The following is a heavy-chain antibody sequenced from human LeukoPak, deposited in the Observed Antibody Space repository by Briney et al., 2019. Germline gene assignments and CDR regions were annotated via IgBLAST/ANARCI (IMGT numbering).Heavy chain of an antibody. CDR1: GYTFTIYD. D-gene: IGHD6-6*01. Sequence: ASVRVSCKASGYTFTIYDINWVRQAPGQGLEWMGWMNPNNNNVGYAQKFQGRVTMTRDTSISTAYMELGSLTSEDTAVYYCARGAFLPQYRRDFDPWGQGTLVTVSS. V-gene: IGHV1-8*01. J-gene: IGHJ5*02. CDR3: ARGAFLPQYRRDFDP. CDR2: MNPNNNNV.